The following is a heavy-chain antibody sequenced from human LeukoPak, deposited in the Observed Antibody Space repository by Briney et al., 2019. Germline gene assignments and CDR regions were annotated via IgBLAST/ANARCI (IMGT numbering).Heavy chain of an antibody. V-gene: IGHV1-69*13. Sequence: SVKVSCKASGGTFSNYAINWVRQAPGQGLEWMGGIIPIFVTAHYSQKFQGRVTITADEPTSTAYMELSSLRSEDTAMYYCARGTCGWYSEYWGQGTLVTVSS. D-gene: IGHD6-19*01. CDR2: IIPIFVTA. J-gene: IGHJ4*02. CDR3: ARGTCGWYSEY. CDR1: GGTFSNYA.